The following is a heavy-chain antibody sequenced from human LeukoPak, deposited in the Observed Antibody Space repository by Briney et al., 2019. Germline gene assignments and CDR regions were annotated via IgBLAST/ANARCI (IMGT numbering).Heavy chain of an antibody. J-gene: IGHJ6*03. V-gene: IGHV1-69*05. CDR3: ASLTTVTSRFRLNNYMDV. Sequence: GSSVKVSCKASGGTFSSYAISWVRQAPGQGLEWMGGIIPIFGTANYAQKFQGRVTMTTDTSTSTAYMELRSLISDDTAVYYCASLTTVTSRFRLNNYMDVWGKGTTVTVSS. CDR1: GGTFSSYA. D-gene: IGHD4-17*01. CDR2: IIPIFGTA.